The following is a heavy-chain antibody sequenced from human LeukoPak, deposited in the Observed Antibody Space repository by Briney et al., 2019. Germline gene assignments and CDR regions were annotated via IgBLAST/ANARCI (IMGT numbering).Heavy chain of an antibody. CDR1: GGSISNYY. J-gene: IGHJ5*02. D-gene: IGHD1-14*01. CDR2: TFYSGNA. CDR3: AKGGPEASAGLSWFDP. V-gene: IGHV4-59*01. Sequence: PSETLSLTCTVSGGSISNYYWYWMRQPPGKGLEWVAYTFYSGNAKYNPSLKSRVTISVDTSKNQFSLKLNSVTAADTAVYYCAKGGPEASAGLSWFDPWGQGTLVTVSS.